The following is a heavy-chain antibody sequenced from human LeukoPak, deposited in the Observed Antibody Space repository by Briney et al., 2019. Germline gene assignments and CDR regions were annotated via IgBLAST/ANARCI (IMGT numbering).Heavy chain of an antibody. D-gene: IGHD7-27*01. J-gene: IGHJ2*01. CDR1: GFTFSSYG. CDR2: ISYDGSNK. CDR3: ALGRWYFDL. Sequence: GGSLRLSCAASGFTFSSYGMHWVRQAPGKGLEWVAVISYDGSNKYYADSVKGRFTISRDNARNSLYLQMNSLRAEDTAVYYCALGRWYFDLWGRGTLVAVSS. V-gene: IGHV3-30*03.